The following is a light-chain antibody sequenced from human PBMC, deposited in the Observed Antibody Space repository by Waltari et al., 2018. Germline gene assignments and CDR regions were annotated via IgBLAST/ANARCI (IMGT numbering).Light chain of an antibody. CDR1: QSVADN. V-gene: IGKV3-15*01. CDR2: AAS. CDR3: QQYNRWPPIT. Sequence: EVVMTQSPASLSLSPGQRVTLSCRASQSVADNIAWYQHKPGQAPRLLIYAASTRATGIPARFTGSGSGTEFSLTISSLQSEDFAVYFCQQYNRWPPITFGPWTKVEI. J-gene: IGKJ3*01.